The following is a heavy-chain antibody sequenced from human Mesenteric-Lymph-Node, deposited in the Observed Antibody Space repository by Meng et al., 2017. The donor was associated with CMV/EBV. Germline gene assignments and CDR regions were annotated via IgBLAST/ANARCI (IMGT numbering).Heavy chain of an antibody. V-gene: IGHV3-69-1*01. J-gene: IGHJ4*02. Sequence: ESLKISCEASGFIFSEHAMDWVRLAPGKGLEWVSSMTGGHMADYADSVRGRFTISRDNTKNSLYLQMDSLRADDTAIYYCARRADFNDYWGQGTLVTVSS. CDR3: ARRADFNDY. CDR2: MTGGHMA. CDR1: GFIFSEHA. D-gene: IGHD3-3*01.